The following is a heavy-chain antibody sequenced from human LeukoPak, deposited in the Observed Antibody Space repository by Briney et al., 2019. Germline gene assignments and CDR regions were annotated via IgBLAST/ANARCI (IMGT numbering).Heavy chain of an antibody. V-gene: IGHV4-39*07. CDR1: GVSIRSSYYY. D-gene: IGHD2-8*01. J-gene: IGHJ3*02. CDR2: INHSGST. CDR3: AGNIVLMVYAIVDDAFDI. Sequence: SETLSLTCTVSGVSIRSSYYYWGWIRQPPGKGLEWIGEINHSGSTNYNPSLKSRVTISVDTSKNQFSLKLSSVTAADTAVYYCAGNIVLMVYAIVDDAFDIWGQGTMVTVSS.